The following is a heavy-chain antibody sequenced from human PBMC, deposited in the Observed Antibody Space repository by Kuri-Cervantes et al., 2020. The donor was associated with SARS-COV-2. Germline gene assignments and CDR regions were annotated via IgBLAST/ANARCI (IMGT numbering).Heavy chain of an antibody. D-gene: IGHD2-21*01. Sequence: GGSLRLSCAASGFTFSSYWMSWVRQAPGKGLEWVANIKQDGSEKYYVDSVKGRFTISRDNAKNSLYLQMNSLRAEDTAVYYCAKIAHVGVIAGEFDLWGQGTMVTVSS. J-gene: IGHJ3*01. CDR2: IKQDGSEK. CDR3: AKIAHVGVIAGEFDL. V-gene: IGHV3-7*03. CDR1: GFTFSSYW.